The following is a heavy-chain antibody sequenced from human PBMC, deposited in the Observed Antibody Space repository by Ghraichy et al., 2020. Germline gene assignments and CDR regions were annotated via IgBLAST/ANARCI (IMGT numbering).Heavy chain of an antibody. Sequence: SETLSLTCAVSGASISDNNWWSWVRQAPGKGLEWIGEVYHDDNTNYNPSLKGRVTITVDKSRNQFSLYLGYVTAADTAMYYCARDKYVTLVRGVIGGFDPWGQGTLVTVSS. CDR3: ARDKYVTLVRGVIGGFDP. CDR1: GASISDNNW. V-gene: IGHV4-4*02. J-gene: IGHJ5*02. CDR2: VYHDDNT. D-gene: IGHD3-10*01.